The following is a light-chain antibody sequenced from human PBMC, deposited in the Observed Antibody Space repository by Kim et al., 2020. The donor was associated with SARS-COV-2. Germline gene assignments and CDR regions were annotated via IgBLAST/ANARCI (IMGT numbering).Light chain of an antibody. Sequence: SVTTGQTASITCSGGEVDIMFAYWYQQKPGQSTVLVIYQDRKRPSGIPERFSGSNSGNTATLTICGTQAMNEADYYCQAWDSSTAVFGGGTQLTVL. V-gene: IGLV3-1*01. CDR2: QDR. CDR3: QAWDSSTAV. J-gene: IGLJ3*02. CDR1: EVDIMF.